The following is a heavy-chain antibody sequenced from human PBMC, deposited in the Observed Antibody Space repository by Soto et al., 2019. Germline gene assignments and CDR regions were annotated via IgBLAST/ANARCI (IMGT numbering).Heavy chain of an antibody. CDR3: ARGLPNAYSSGSSHFDY. V-gene: IGHV4-34*01. CDR2: INHSGST. CDR1: GGSFSNYY. Sequence: QVQLQQWGAGLLKPSETLSLTCAVFGGSFSNYYWSWIRQPPGKGLEWIGEINHSGSTNYNPSLKGRVTISVDTSKNQFSLKLSSVTAADTAVYFCARGLPNAYSSGSSHFDYWGQGTLVTVSS. J-gene: IGHJ4*02. D-gene: IGHD3-22*01.